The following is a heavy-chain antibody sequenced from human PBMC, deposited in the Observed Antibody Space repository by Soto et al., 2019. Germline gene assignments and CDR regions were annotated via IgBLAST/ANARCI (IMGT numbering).Heavy chain of an antibody. CDR3: AKDYGSSWYEGTFDY. D-gene: IGHD6-13*01. CDR1: GFTFSSYG. J-gene: IGHJ4*02. V-gene: IGHV3-30*18. CDR2: ISYDGSNK. Sequence: QVQLVESGGGVVQPGRSLRLSCAASGFTFSSYGMHWVRQAPGKGLEWVAVISYDGSNKYYADSVKGRFTISRDNSKNTLYLQMNSLRAEDTAVYYCAKDYGSSWYEGTFDYWGQGTLVTVSS.